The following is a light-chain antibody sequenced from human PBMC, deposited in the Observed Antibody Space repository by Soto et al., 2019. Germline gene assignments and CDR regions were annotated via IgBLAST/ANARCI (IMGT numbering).Light chain of an antibody. CDR3: QHFGTSPPYT. J-gene: IGKJ2*01. CDR1: QSVNHDF. Sequence: ENVLTQSPGTLSLSPGERATLSCRASQSVNHDFLAWYQHRPGQAPRLLIYGASSRAAAIPDRFSGSGSGTDFTLSISRLEPEDFVVYCCQHFGTSPPYTFGQGTKLEI. V-gene: IGKV3-20*01. CDR2: GAS.